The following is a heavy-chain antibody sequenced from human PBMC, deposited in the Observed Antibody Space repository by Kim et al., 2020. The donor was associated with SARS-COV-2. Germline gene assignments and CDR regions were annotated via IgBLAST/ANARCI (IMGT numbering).Heavy chain of an antibody. J-gene: IGHJ3*02. V-gene: IGHV3-23*01. CDR2: LSDSGSDT. Sequence: GGSLRLSCAASGFTFSTYAMSWVRQAPGKGLEWVSALSDSGSDTYYADSVKGRFTISRDNSRNTLYLQMNSLRAEDTAVYYCAKKHCSSANCHRSFDIWG. D-gene: IGHD2-15*01. CDR1: GFTFSTYA. CDR3: AKKHCSSANCHRSFDI.